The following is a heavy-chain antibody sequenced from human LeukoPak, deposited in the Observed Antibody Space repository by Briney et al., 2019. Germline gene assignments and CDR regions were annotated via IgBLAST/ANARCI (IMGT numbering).Heavy chain of an antibody. V-gene: IGHV4-59*08. CDR2: LFYSGNT. J-gene: IGHJ4*02. Sequence: ASETLSLTCTVSGGSISSYYWSWIRQPPGKGLEWIESLFYSGNTNYNPSLKSRVTISLDTSKNQVSLKLSSVTAADTAVYYCARGSSPFDYWGQGTLVTVSS. CDR1: GGSISSYY. CDR3: ARGSSPFDY.